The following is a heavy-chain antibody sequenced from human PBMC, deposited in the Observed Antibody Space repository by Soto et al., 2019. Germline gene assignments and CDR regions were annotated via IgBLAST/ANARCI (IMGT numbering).Heavy chain of an antibody. CDR3: ARANSYGYGDDYYYYYGMDV. Sequence: SETLSLTCTVSGGYICSGDYYWSWIRQPPGKGLEWIGYIYYSGSTYYNPSLKSRVTISVDTSKNQFSLKLSSVTAADTAVYYCARANSYGYGDDYYYYYGMDVWGQGTTVTVSS. D-gene: IGHD5-18*01. CDR2: IYYSGST. CDR1: GGYICSGDYY. J-gene: IGHJ6*02. V-gene: IGHV4-30-4*01.